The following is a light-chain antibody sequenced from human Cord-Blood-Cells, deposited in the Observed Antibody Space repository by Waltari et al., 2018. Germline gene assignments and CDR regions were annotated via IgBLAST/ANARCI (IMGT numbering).Light chain of an antibody. CDR3: CSYAGSVV. Sequence: QSALTQPASVSGSPGQSITISCTGTSSDVGSYNLVSWYQQHPGKAPEPMIYEGSKRPSGVSNRFSGSKSGNTASLTISGLQAEDEADYYCCSYAGSVVFGGGTKLTVL. CDR1: SSDVGSYNL. V-gene: IGLV2-23*01. CDR2: EGS. J-gene: IGLJ2*01.